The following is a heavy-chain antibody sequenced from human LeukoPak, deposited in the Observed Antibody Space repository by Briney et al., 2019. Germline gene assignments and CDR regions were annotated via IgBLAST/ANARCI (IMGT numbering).Heavy chain of an antibody. CDR1: GFIFSDYW. CDR3: TRGAIGAPGPIDY. Sequence: GSLRLSCAASGFIFSDYWMHWVRQAPGKGLVWVSRIKSDGSGTNYADSVKGRFTISRDNDKNTLYLQMNSLRAEDTAVYYCTRGAIGAPGPIDYWGQGTLVTVSS. V-gene: IGHV3-74*01. CDR2: IKSDGSGT. D-gene: IGHD6-13*01. J-gene: IGHJ4*02.